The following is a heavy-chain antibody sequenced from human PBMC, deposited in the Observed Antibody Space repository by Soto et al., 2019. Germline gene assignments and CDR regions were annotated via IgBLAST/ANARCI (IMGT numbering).Heavy chain of an antibody. CDR3: ARATTVTTYFVWFDP. CDR1: GGSISSGGYY. D-gene: IGHD4-17*01. V-gene: IGHV4-31*03. Sequence: QVQLQESGPGLVKPSQTLSLTCTVSGGSISSGGYYWSWIRQHPGKGLEWIGYIYYSGSTYYNPSLKSRVTISVDTSKNQFSRKLSSVTAADTAVYYCARATTVTTYFVWFDPWGQGTLVTVSS. CDR2: IYYSGST. J-gene: IGHJ5*02.